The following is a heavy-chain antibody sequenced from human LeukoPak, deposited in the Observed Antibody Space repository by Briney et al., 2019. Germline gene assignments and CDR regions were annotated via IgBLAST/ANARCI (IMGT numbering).Heavy chain of an antibody. V-gene: IGHV3-30-3*01. CDR2: ISYDGSNK. J-gene: IGHJ3*01. Sequence: PGGSLRLSCAASGFTFSSYAMHWVRQAPGKGLEWVAVISYDGSNKYYADSVKGRFTISRDSSQKILNLQMNNLRVEDTAIYYCARGSTYDFWSGDALDVWGQGTMVTVAS. CDR3: ARGSTYDFWSGDALDV. CDR1: GFTFSSYA. D-gene: IGHD3-3*01.